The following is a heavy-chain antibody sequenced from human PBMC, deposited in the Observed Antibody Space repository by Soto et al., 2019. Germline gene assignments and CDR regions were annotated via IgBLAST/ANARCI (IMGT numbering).Heavy chain of an antibody. CDR3: ARVLDRAAGAYYYYYGMDV. CDR1: GGTFSSYA. CDR2: IIPIFGTA. V-gene: IGHV1-69*01. D-gene: IGHD6-13*01. J-gene: IGHJ6*02. Sequence: QVQLVQSGAEVKKPGSSVKVSCKASGGTFSSYAISWVRQAPGQGLEWMGGIIPIFGTANYAQKFQGRVTITAEESTSTAYMELSSLRSEDTAVYYCARVLDRAAGAYYYYYGMDVWGQGTTVTVSS.